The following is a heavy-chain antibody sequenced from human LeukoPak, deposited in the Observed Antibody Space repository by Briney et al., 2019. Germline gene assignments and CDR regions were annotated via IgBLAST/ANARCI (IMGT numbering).Heavy chain of an antibody. Sequence: GGSLRLSCAASGFTFSSYAMHWVRQAPGKGLEWVAVISYDGSNKYYAGSVKGRFTISRDNSKNTLYLQMNSLRVEDTAVYFCARGGTEIYYYHYGMDVWGQGTTVTVSS. V-gene: IGHV3-30*04. D-gene: IGHD5-12*01. CDR3: ARGGTEIYYYHYGMDV. CDR2: ISYDGSNK. CDR1: GFTFSSYA. J-gene: IGHJ6*02.